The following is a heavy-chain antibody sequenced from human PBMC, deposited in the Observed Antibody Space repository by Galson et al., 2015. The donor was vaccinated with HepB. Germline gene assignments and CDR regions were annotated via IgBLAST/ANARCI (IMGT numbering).Heavy chain of an antibody. J-gene: IGHJ6*02. D-gene: IGHD2-2*01. CDR2: IRYDGSNK. CDR3: AKDKSRSRNYGIDV. CDR1: GFTFSDYG. V-gene: IGHV3-30*02. Sequence: SLRLSCAASGFTFSDYGMHWVRQAPGKGLECVAFIRYDGSNKYYEDAVQGRVTISRDNYKSTMYLQMNSLRAKDKAVYYYAKDKSRSRNYGIDVWGQGTTVTVSS.